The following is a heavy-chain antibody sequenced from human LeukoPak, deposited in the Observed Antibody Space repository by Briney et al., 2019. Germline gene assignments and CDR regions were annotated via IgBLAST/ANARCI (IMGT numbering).Heavy chain of an antibody. CDR1: GFTFSSYA. V-gene: IGHV3-30-3*01. J-gene: IGHJ5*02. CDR3: ARCLLSGSSTSCPWGFDP. D-gene: IGHD2-2*01. Sequence: PGGSLRLSCAASGFTFSSYAMHWVRQAPGKGLEWVAVISYDGSNKYYADSVKGRFTISRDNSKNTLYLQMNSLRAEDTAVYYCARCLLSGSSTSCPWGFDPWGQGTLVTVSS. CDR2: ISYDGSNK.